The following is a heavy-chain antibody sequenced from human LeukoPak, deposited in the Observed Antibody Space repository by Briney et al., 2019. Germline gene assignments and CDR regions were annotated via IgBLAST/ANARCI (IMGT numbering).Heavy chain of an antibody. CDR2: INRVGRST. V-gene: IGHV3-74*01. Sequence: GGSLRLSCAASGFTFSNYWMHWVRQAPGKGLVWFSRINRVGRSTSYADSVKRRFTISRDNAKTTLYLQMNSLRAEDTAVYYCARALGSSSDYWGQGTLVTVSS. J-gene: IGHJ4*02. CDR3: ARALGSSSDY. D-gene: IGHD1-26*01. CDR1: GFTFSNYW.